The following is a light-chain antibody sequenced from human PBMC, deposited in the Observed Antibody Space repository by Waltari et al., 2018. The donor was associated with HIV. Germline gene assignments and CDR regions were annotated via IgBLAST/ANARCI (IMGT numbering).Light chain of an antibody. CDR2: GAS. J-gene: IGKJ3*01. Sequence: EIVLTQSPGTLSLSPGERATLSCRASQTVSNRYLAWYQQKPGQAPRRLIYGASTRATGIPDRFSGSGSGTDFTLTISRLEPEDFAVYYCRTGVTFGPGTKVDIK. CDR3: RTGVT. V-gene: IGKV3-20*01. CDR1: QTVSNRY.